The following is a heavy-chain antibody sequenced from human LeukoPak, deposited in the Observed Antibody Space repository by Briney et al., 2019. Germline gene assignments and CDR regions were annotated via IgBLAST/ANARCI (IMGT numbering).Heavy chain of an antibody. CDR2: ITGNGAGT. V-gene: IGHV3-23*01. Sequence: GGSLRLSCAASGFTFSIYAMSWVRQAPGRGLEWVSSITGNGAGTFYTDSVKGRFTISRDNSKNTLFLQMNSLRAEDTAIYYCAKDRPNYYDSSGHYYRRNGDYWGRGTLVTVSS. CDR1: GFTFSIYA. CDR3: AKDRPNYYDSSGHYYRRNGDY. J-gene: IGHJ4*02. D-gene: IGHD3-22*01.